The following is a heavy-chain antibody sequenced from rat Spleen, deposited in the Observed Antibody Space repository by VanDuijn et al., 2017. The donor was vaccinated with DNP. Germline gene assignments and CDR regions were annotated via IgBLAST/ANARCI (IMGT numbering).Heavy chain of an antibody. CDR2: ISKGGGSL. J-gene: IGHJ3*01. D-gene: IGHD1-2*01. CDR3: TTEGFSAIYNWFAY. Sequence: EVQLVESGGGLVQPGRSLKLSCAASGFTFSNYDMAWVRQAPGKGLEWVASISKGGGSLYYRDSVKGRFTISRDNAESTLFLQMDSLRSEDTATYYCTTEGFSAIYNWFAYWGRGTLVTVSS. V-gene: IGHV5-27*01. CDR1: GFTFSNYD.